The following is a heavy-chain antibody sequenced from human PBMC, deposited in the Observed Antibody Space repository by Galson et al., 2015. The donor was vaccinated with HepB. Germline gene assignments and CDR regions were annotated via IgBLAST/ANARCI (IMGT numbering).Heavy chain of an antibody. D-gene: IGHD2-2*01. V-gene: IGHV1-69*13. J-gene: IGHJ4*02. Sequence: SVKVSCKASGGTFSSYAISWVRQAPGQGLEWMGGIIPIFGTANYAQKFQGRVTITADESTSTAYMELSSLRSEDTAVYYCARGLGFRSSTSGYYFDYWGQGTLVTVSS. CDR1: GGTFSSYA. CDR2: IIPIFGTA. CDR3: ARGLGFRSSTSGYYFDY.